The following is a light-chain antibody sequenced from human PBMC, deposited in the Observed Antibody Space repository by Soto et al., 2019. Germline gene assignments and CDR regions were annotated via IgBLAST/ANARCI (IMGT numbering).Light chain of an antibody. CDR3: QTWGTGVRV. Sequence: QTVVTQSPSASASLGASVKLTCTLSSGHSSYAIAWHQQQPGKGPRFLMKLNSDGSHNKGDGIPDRFSGSSSGAERYLTISSLQSEDEADYYCQTWGTGVRVFGGGTKLTVL. J-gene: IGLJ2*01. CDR1: SGHSSYA. V-gene: IGLV4-69*01. CDR2: LNSDGSH.